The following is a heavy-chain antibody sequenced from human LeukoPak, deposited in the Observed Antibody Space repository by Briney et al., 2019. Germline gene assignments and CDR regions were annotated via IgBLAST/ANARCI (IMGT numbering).Heavy chain of an antibody. Sequence: SETLSLTSTVPVDSIRSSSHYSGSTRQPPRKGLGWLSCIYYSGNTNYNPSLKSRVTIAVKTSKNQFSLKLNSGTAATTAGYNCGGQRRASASYCDLAMDVWGKGTTVTVSS. CDR1: VDSIRSSSHY. CDR3: GGQRRASASYCDLAMDV. D-gene: IGHD2-2*01. CDR2: IYYSGNT. J-gene: IGHJ6*04. V-gene: IGHV4-39*01.